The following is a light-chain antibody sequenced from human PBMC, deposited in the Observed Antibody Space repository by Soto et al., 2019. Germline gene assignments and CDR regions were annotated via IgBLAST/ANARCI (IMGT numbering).Light chain of an antibody. CDR3: QQYVSPPWA. V-gene: IGKV3-20*01. CDR2: GAS. Sequence: EIVLAQSPGTLSLSPGERATLSCRASQSVTNSFLAWYQQKPGQAPRLLIYGASRRATGIPDRFTGSGSGTDFTLTISRLEPEDFAVYYCQQYVSPPWAFAQGTKVEI. J-gene: IGKJ1*01. CDR1: QSVTNSF.